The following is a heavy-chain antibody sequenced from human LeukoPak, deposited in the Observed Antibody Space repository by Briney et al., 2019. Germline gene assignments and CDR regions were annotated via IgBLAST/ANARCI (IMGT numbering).Heavy chain of an antibody. Sequence: SETLSLTCTVSGGSISSSSYYWGWIRQPPGKGLEWIGSIYYRGSTYYNPSLKSRVTLSVDTSKNQFSLKLSSVTAADTAVYYCARVGVYDSSRRQFDYWGQGTLVTVSS. CDR1: GGSISSSSYY. J-gene: IGHJ4*02. CDR3: ARVGVYDSSRRQFDY. V-gene: IGHV4-39*07. CDR2: IYYRGST. D-gene: IGHD3-22*01.